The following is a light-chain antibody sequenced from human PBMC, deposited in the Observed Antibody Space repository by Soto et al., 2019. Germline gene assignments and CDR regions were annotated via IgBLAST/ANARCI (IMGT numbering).Light chain of an antibody. J-gene: IGKJ1*01. CDR1: QGIYNW. CDR3: QQYDSFPWT. V-gene: IGKV1-5*01. CDR2: DAS. Sequence: DIQMTQSPATLSSSVGDRVTITCRASQGIYNWLAWYQQKPGKPPKLLIYDASGLDSGVPPRFSGSGYGTEFTLTISGLQPEDFATFYCQQYDSFPWTFGQGTKVDIK.